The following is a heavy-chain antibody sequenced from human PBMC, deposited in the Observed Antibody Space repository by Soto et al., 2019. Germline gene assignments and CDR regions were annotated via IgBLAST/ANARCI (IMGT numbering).Heavy chain of an antibody. CDR1: GFTFSTNA. J-gene: IGHJ4*02. CDR2: ISYDGSTR. D-gene: IGHD6-19*01. Sequence: QVQLVESGGGVVQPGRSLRLSCAASGFTFSTNAMHWVRQAPGKGLEWVAVISYDGSTRYYADSMKGRFTISRDNSKNTLYLQMNNLRAEDTAGYYCAKQFSGWSYYFGYWGQGTLVTVSS. CDR3: AKQFSGWSYYFGY. V-gene: IGHV3-30-3*02.